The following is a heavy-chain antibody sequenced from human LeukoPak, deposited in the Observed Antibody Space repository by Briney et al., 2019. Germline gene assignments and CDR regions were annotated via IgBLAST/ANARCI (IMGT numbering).Heavy chain of an antibody. Sequence: ASVKVSCKASGYTFTDYHLYWVRQAPGKGLEWMGGFDPEDGETIYAQKFQGRVTMTEDTSTDTAYMELSSLRSEDTAVYYCATFLRSSGYYYVSWFDPWGQGTLVTVSS. D-gene: IGHD3-22*01. CDR2: FDPEDGET. V-gene: IGHV1-24*01. J-gene: IGHJ5*02. CDR1: GYTFTDYH. CDR3: ATFLRSSGYYYVSWFDP.